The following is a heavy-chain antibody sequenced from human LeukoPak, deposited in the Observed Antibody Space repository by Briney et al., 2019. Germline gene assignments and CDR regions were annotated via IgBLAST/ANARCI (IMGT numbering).Heavy chain of an antibody. J-gene: IGHJ3*02. CDR3: ARRAATSCGYYDDAFDI. CDR2: IYPGDSDT. V-gene: IGHV5-51*01. Sequence: GESLKISCKGSGYSFTSYWIGWVRQMPGKGLEWMGIIYPGDSDTRYSPSFQGQVTISADKSISTAYLQWSSLKASGTAMYYCARRAATSCGYYDDAFDIWGQGTMVTVSS. CDR1: GYSFTSYW. D-gene: IGHD3-22*01.